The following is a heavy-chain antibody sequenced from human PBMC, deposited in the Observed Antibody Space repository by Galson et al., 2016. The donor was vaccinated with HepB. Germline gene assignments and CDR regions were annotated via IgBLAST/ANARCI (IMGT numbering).Heavy chain of an antibody. D-gene: IGHD3-3*01. CDR1: GFTFTTSA. CDR2: IVVGSGDT. V-gene: IGHV1-58*02. CDR3: AAGGVNYDFWRGYPWYFDV. J-gene: IGHJ2*01. Sequence: SVKVSCKASGFTFTTSAMQWVRQARGQRLEWIGWIVVGSGDTNFAQKFQERVTITRDMSTSTAYMELSGLRSEDTAVYYCAAGGVNYDFWRGYPWYFDVWGRGTLVTV.